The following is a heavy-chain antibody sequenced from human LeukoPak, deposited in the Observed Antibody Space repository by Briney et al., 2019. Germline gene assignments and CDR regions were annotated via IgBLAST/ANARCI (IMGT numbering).Heavy chain of an antibody. CDR3: ARAARYCSGGSCYWRSWFDP. J-gene: IGHJ5*02. V-gene: IGHV4-39*07. CDR1: GGSISSGGYY. Sequence: SETLSLTCTVSGGSISSGGYYWSWIRQPPGKGLEWIGEINHSGSTNYNPSLKSRVTISVDTSKNQFSLKLSSVTAADTAVYYCARAARYCSGGSCYWRSWFDPWGQGTLVTVSS. D-gene: IGHD2-15*01. CDR2: INHSGST.